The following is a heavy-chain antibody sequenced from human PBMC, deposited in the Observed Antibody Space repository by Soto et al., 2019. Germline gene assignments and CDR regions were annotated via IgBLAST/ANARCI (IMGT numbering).Heavy chain of an antibody. D-gene: IGHD1-1*01. Sequence: QVQLQESGPGLVKPSQTLSLTCTVSGGSISSGAYYWSWIRQHPGKGLEWIGYIYYSGSTYSNPSLKSRVAISVDKSKNQCSLKLSSVTAADPAVYYCAAVRQHYFDFWGQGTLVTVSS. CDR1: GGSISSGAYY. J-gene: IGHJ4*02. V-gene: IGHV4-31*03. CDR3: AAVRQHYFDF. CDR2: IYYSGST.